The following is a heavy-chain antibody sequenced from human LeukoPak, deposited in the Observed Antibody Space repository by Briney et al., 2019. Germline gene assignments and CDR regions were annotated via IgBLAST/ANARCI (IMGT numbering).Heavy chain of an antibody. V-gene: IGHV3-49*04. Sequence: TGGSLRLSCTASGFTFGDYAMSWVRQAPGKGLEWVGFIRSKAYGGTTEYAASVKGRFTISRDDSKSIAYLQMNSLKTEDTAVYYCTRVILWFGELCPDYWGQGTLVTVSS. CDR1: GFTFGDYA. CDR3: TRVILWFGELCPDY. J-gene: IGHJ4*02. D-gene: IGHD3-10*01. CDR2: IRSKAYGGTT.